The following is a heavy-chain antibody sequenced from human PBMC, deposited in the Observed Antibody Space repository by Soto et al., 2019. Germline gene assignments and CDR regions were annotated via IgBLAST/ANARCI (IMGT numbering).Heavy chain of an antibody. CDR2: ISYDGSNK. CDR1: GFNFSSYA. CDR3: PGLEMATIVLWSNWGPFDY. J-gene: IGHJ4*02. D-gene: IGHD3-10*01. Sequence: FMRLSYTASGFNFSSYAMHWVSKAPGKGLEWVAVISYDGSNKYYADSVKGRFTISRDNSKNTLYLQMNSLRADDTAVYGFPGLEMATIVLWSNWGPFDYWAEGTLVTGYS. V-gene: IGHV3-30-3*01.